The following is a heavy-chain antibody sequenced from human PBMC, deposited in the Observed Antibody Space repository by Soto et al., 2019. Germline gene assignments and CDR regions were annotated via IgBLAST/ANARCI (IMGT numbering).Heavy chain of an antibody. J-gene: IGHJ4*02. Sequence: QVQLVESGGGLVKPGGSLRLSCAASGFTFTDYYMSWIRQAPGRGLEWLSHISSRSSYTNYADSVKGRFTISRDNAKNSLYLEMNSLRVEDTAVYYCARDQRGYNYGFRFDQWGQGILVTVSS. V-gene: IGHV3-11*05. CDR1: GFTFTDYY. CDR2: ISSRSSYT. D-gene: IGHD5-18*01. CDR3: ARDQRGYNYGFRFDQ.